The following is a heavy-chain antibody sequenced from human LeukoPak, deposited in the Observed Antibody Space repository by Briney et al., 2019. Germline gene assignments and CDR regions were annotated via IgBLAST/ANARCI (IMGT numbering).Heavy chain of an antibody. CDR2: ISSSGGST. Sequence: PGGSLRLSCAASRFTFGGYGISWLRQAPGKGLEWVSSISSSGGSTHYADSVKGRFTISRDNSKNALFLQMNSLRAEDTAVYYCAKDRDEGFGELLPVVFDYWGQGTRVTVSS. D-gene: IGHD3-10*01. CDR3: AKDRDEGFGELLPVVFDY. CDR1: RFTFGGYG. V-gene: IGHV3-23*01. J-gene: IGHJ4*02.